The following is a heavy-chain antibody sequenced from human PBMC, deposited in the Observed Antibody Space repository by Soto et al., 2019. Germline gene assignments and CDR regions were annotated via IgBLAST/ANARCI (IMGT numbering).Heavy chain of an antibody. V-gene: IGHV3-74*01. J-gene: IGHJ4*02. CDR3: AKRGVDTFGLSY. CDR2: INTDGSST. D-gene: IGHD3-10*01. Sequence: EVQLVESGGGLVQPGGSLRLSCAVSGFTFSSFWMHWVRQAPGEALVWVSRINTDGSSTSYADSVKGRFTISRDNAKNTLYLQMNSLRVEDTAMYYCAKRGVDTFGLSYWGQGTLVTVSS. CDR1: GFTFSSFW.